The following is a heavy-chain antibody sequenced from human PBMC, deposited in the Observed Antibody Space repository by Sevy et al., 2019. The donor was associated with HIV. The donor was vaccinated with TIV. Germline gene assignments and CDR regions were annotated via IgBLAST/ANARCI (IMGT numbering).Heavy chain of an antibody. V-gene: IGHV3-15*01. CDR1: GFTFSNAW. D-gene: IGHD2-21*01. CDR2: IKSKTDGGTT. Sequence: GGSLRLSCAASGFTFSNAWMSWVRQAPGKGLEWVGRIKSKTDGGTTDYAAPVKGRFTTSRDESKNTLYLQMNSLKTEDTAIYYCTTDSRKRGLCAILDYWGQGTLVTVSS. J-gene: IGHJ4*02. CDR3: TTDSRKRGLCAILDY.